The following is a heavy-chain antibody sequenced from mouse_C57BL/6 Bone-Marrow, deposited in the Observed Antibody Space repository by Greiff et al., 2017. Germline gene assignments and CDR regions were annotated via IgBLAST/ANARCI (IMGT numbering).Heavy chain of an antibody. Sequence: VQLPKSGAELVRPGASVKLSCKASGYTFTAYYINWVKQRPGQGLEWIARIYPGSGNTYYNEKFKGKATLTAEKSSSTAYMQLSSLTSEDSAVYFCARSTLWDEDDYWGQGTTLTVSS. CDR2: IYPGSGNT. J-gene: IGHJ2*01. CDR3: ARSTLWDEDDY. V-gene: IGHV1-76*01. CDR1: GYTFTAYY. D-gene: IGHD4-1*01.